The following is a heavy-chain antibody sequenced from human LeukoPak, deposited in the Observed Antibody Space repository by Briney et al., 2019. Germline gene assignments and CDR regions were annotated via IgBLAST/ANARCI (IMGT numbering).Heavy chain of an antibody. V-gene: IGHV3-48*01. CDR3: ARDVYGDYGSDY. CDR1: GFTFSSYS. D-gene: IGHD4-17*01. Sequence: GGSLRLSCALSGFTFSSYSMNWVRQAPGKGLEWLSYISSSTRTLYYADSVKGRFTISRENAKNSLYLQMNSLRAEDTAVYYCARDVYGDYGSDYWGQGTLVTVSS. CDR2: ISSSTRTL. J-gene: IGHJ4*02.